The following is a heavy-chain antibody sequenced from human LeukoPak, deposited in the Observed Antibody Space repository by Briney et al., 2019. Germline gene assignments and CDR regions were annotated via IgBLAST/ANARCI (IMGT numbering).Heavy chain of an antibody. D-gene: IGHD3-3*01. Sequence: PSETLSLTCAVYGGSFSGYYWSWIRQPPGKGLEWIGEINHSGSTNYNPSLKSRVTISVDTSKNQFSLKLSSVTAADTAVYYCARAGVKPRLQGYYDFWSGYSYYFDYWGQGTLVTVSS. CDR3: ARAGVKPRLQGYYDFWSGYSYYFDY. CDR1: GGSFSGYY. J-gene: IGHJ4*02. V-gene: IGHV4-34*01. CDR2: INHSGST.